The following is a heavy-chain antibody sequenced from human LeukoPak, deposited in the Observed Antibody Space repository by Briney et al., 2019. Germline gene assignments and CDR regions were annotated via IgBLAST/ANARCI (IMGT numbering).Heavy chain of an antibody. CDR3: VRARFTTFVYY. CDR2: INHLGSQT. V-gene: IGHV3-11*05. J-gene: IGHJ4*02. Sequence: GGSLRLSCAASGFTFKDFYMSWVRQAPGERLEWVSYINHLGSQTDYADSVKGRFTISRDNAKNSLSLQMNNLSVDDTAVYYCVRARFTTFVYYWGQGTLVTVSS. D-gene: IGHD1-1*01. CDR1: GFTFKDFY.